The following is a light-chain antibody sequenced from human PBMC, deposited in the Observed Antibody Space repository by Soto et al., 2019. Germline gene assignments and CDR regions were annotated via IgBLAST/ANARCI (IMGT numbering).Light chain of an antibody. Sequence: DIQMTQSPSTLSASVGDRVTITCRPSQSISSWLAWYQQKPGKAPNLLIYDASSLKSGVPSRFSGSGSGTEFTLTISSLQPDDFATYYCQHYNSYSEAFGQGTKVDIK. CDR1: QSISSW. CDR3: QHYNSYSEA. V-gene: IGKV1-5*01. CDR2: DAS. J-gene: IGKJ1*01.